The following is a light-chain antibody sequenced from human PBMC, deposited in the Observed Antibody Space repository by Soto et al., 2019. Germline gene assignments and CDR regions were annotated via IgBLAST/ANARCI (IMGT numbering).Light chain of an antibody. V-gene: IGLV1-44*01. CDR1: SSNIGGNT. Sequence: QSVLTQPLSASGTPGQRVNISCSGSSSNIGGNTVNWYQQITGTAPKLLIYNDNQRPSGVPDRFSGSKSGTSGSLAISGLQSEYESDYYCAAWDDSLNGHVVFGGGTKVTDL. CDR2: NDN. J-gene: IGLJ2*01. CDR3: AAWDDSLNGHVV.